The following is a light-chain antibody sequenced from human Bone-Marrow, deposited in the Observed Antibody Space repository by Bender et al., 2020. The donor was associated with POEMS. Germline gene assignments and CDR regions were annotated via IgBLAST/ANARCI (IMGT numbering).Light chain of an antibody. J-gene: IGLJ1*01. CDR3: TSFSTTNTVFV. CDR2: DVS. Sequence: QSALTQPASVSGSPGQSITISCTGTSSDVGASDLVSWYQQHPGKRPKLMIFDVSDRPSGISHRFSGSRSGNTASLTISGLQAEDEADYYCTSFSTTNTVFVFGSGTQVTVL. CDR1: SSDVGASDL. V-gene: IGLV2-14*01.